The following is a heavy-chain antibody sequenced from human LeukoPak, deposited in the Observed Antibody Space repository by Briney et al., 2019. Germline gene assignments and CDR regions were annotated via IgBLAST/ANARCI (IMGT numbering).Heavy chain of an antibody. CDR1: GGSFSGYY. Sequence: PSETLSLACAVYGGSFSGYYWSWIRQPPGKGLEWIGEINHSGSTNYNPSLKSRVTISVDTSKNQFSLKLSSVTAADTAVYYCARIRGRLWFGELFQLPRPPQHFDYWGQGTLVTVSS. V-gene: IGHV4-34*01. J-gene: IGHJ4*02. D-gene: IGHD3-10*01. CDR3: ARIRGRLWFGELFQLPRPPQHFDY. CDR2: INHSGST.